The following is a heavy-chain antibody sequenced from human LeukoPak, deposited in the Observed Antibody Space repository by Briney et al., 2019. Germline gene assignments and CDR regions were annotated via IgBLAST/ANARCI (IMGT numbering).Heavy chain of an antibody. J-gene: IGHJ4*02. Sequence: SETLSLTCTVSGYSISSGYYWGWIRQPPGKRLERIGSINHSGSTYYNPSLRSRVTISVDTSKNQFSLKLSSVTAADTAVYSCPRGGPSGSHTAYWGQGTLVTVSS. CDR1: GYSISSGYY. V-gene: IGHV4-38-2*02. CDR2: INHSGST. D-gene: IGHD1-26*01. CDR3: PRGGPSGSHTAY.